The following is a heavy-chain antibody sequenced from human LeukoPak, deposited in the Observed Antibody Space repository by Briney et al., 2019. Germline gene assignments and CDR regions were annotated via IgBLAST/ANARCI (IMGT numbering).Heavy chain of an antibody. CDR2: NGAYNGDT. CDR3: ARVQMVRGVLIPEYFQH. V-gene: IGHV1-18*01. J-gene: IGHJ1*01. CDR1: VYTFTSYG. Sequence: GGPLRLSCAASVYTFTSYGISGVLGASGQGVVGMGWNGAYNGDTNDAQKFQGRVTMPTETSTSTAYMELRSLRSDDTDVYYCARVQMVRGVLIPEYFQHWGQGTLVTVSS. D-gene: IGHD3-10*01.